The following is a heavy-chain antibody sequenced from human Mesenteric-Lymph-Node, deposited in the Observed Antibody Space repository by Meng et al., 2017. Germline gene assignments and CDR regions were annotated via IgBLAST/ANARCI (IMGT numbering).Heavy chain of an antibody. D-gene: IGHD6-13*01. J-gene: IGHJ4*02. V-gene: IGHV4-59*12. CDR2: IYYSGST. Sequence: SETLSLTCTVSGGSISSYYWSWIRQPPGKGLDWIGYIYYSGSTNYNPSLKSRVTISVDTSKNQFSLSFRSVTAADTAVYYCARDSGYSSSWYFGGYFFDYWGQGTLVTVSS. CDR3: ARDSGYSSSWYFGGYFFDY. CDR1: GGSISSYY.